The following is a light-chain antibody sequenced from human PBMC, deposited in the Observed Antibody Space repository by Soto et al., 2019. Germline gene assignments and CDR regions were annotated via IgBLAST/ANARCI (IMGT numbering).Light chain of an antibody. CDR3: QQYDNWPRT. V-gene: IGKV3-15*01. J-gene: IGKJ2*02. Sequence: VMTQSPATLSVSPGERATLSCRASQSVSSNLAWYQQKPGQAPRLLIFGASTGATGIPARFSGSGSGTDFTLTISSLQSEDFAVYYCQQYDNWPRTFGQGTKVEIK. CDR1: QSVSSN. CDR2: GAS.